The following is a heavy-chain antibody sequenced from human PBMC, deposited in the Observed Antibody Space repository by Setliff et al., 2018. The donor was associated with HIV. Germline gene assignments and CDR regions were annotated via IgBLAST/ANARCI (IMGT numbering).Heavy chain of an antibody. J-gene: IGHJ5*02. Sequence: PSETLSLTCAVYGGSFSGYYWSWIRQPPGKGLEWIGEINHSGSTNYKPSLKSRVTISVDTSKNQFSLKLSSVTAADTAVYYCARSPGVRFDPWGQGTLVTVSS. CDR3: ARSPGVRFDP. V-gene: IGHV4-34*01. CDR2: INHSGST. CDR1: GGSFSGYY. D-gene: IGHD3-10*01.